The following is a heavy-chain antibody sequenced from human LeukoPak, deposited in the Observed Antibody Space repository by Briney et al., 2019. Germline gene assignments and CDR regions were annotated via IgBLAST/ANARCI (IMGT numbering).Heavy chain of an antibody. Sequence: GGSLRLSCAASGFTLSSYAMSWVRQAPGGGLEWDSTIDTRGAGTFYADSVKGRFTISRDNSKNTLFVQMSGLRAEDTAVYYCAKGLLTAGSHNCMDVWGKGTTVTVSS. V-gene: IGHV3-23*01. CDR1: GFTLSSYA. J-gene: IGHJ6*03. CDR3: AKGLLTAGSHNCMDV. D-gene: IGHD2-21*02. CDR2: IDTRGAGT.